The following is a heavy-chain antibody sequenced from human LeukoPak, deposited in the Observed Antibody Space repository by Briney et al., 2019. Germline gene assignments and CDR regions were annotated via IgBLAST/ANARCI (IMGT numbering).Heavy chain of an antibody. CDR3: ARVDIYYCSSTSCSRRFDP. J-gene: IGHJ5*02. V-gene: IGHV4-30-4*08. CDR2: IYYSGST. CDR1: GGSISSGDYY. D-gene: IGHD2-2*01. Sequence: SQTLSLTCTVSGGSISSGDYYWSWIRQPRGKGLEWIGYIYYSGSTYYNPSLKSRVTLSVDTSKNQFSLKLSSVTAADTAVYYCARVDIYYCSSTSCSRRFDPWGQGTLVTVSS.